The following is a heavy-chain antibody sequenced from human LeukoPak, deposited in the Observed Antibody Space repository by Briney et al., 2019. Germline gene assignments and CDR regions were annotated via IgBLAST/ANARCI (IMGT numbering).Heavy chain of an antibody. J-gene: IGHJ4*02. CDR3: AREGSSYAPSEPFYFDY. Sequence: GGSLRLSCTDSGFTFSSHDMNWVRQAPGRGLDWVSYISSGGYTTRYADSVKGRFTISRDNAKNSLYLQMNSLKAEDTAVYYCAREGSSYAPSEPFYFDYWGQGTLVTVSS. D-gene: IGHD3-10*01. CDR2: ISSGGYTT. CDR1: GFTFSSHD. V-gene: IGHV3-48*03.